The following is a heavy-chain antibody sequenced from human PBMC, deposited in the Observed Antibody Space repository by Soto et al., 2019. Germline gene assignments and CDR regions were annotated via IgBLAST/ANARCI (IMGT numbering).Heavy chain of an antibody. CDR1: GFTFDEFG. J-gene: IGHJ4*02. CDR2: INQDGTVK. CDR3: TRGRWSTLPFGC. D-gene: IGHD2-15*01. Sequence: GGSLRLSCAASGFTFDEFGMSWVRQVPGKGLEWVATINQDGTVKYYVDSVKGRFTISRDNAKNSLYLQMNSLTLEDTAVYFCTRGRWSTLPFGCWGQGTLVTVSS. V-gene: IGHV3-7*05.